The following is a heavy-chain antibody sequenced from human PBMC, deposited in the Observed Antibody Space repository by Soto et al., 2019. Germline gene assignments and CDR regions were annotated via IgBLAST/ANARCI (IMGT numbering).Heavy chain of an antibody. V-gene: IGHV3-15*01. J-gene: IGHJ4*02. CDR2: IKSKTDGGTT. CDR3: TTFWPAQNPDY. CDR1: GFTFINAR. Sequence: GGSLGLSPAASGFTFINARLTWVRQAPGKGLEWVGRIKSKTDGGTTDYAAPVKGRFTISRDDSKNTLYLQMNSLKTEDTAVYYCTTFWPAQNPDYWGQGTLVTVSS.